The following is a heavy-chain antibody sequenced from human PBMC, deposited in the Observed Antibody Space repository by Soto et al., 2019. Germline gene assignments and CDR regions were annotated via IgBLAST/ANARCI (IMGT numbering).Heavy chain of an antibody. V-gene: IGHV3-23*01. Sequence: EVQLLESGGGLEQPGGSLRLSCGASGFAFITYGMSWVRQAPGKGLEWVSTISGNGDTTHYADSVKGRFTISRDNSKNTVYLQMNSLRVDDTAIYYCAKVCWGVAGPVDPFDNWGQGTLVTVSS. D-gene: IGHD6-19*01. CDR1: GFAFITYG. J-gene: IGHJ4*02. CDR3: AKVCWGVAGPVDPFDN. CDR2: ISGNGDTT.